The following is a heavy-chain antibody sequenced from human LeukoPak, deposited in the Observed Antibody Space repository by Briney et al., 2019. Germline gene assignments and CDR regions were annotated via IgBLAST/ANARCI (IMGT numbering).Heavy chain of an antibody. D-gene: IGHD6-19*01. CDR2: IYSGGST. J-gene: IGHJ5*02. Sequence: GGSLRLSCAASGFTVSSNYMSWVRQAPGKGLEWVSVIYSGGSTYYADSVKGRFTISRDNSKNTPYLQMNSLRAEDTAVYYCARILAVAGIGNWFDPWGQGTLVTVSS. CDR3: ARILAVAGIGNWFDP. V-gene: IGHV3-66*01. CDR1: GFTVSSNY.